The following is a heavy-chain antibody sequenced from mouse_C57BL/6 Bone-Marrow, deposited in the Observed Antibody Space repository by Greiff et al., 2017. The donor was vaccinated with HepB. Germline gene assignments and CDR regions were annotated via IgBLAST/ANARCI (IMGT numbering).Heavy chain of an antibody. V-gene: IGHV1-5*01. Sequence: VQLQQSGTVLARPGASVKMSCKTSGYTFTSYWMHWVKQRPGQGLEWIGAIYPGNSDTSYNQKFKGKAKLTAVTSASTAYMELSSLTNVDSAVYYCTREGYSNYLAWFAYWGQGTLVTVSA. CDR2: IYPGNSDT. J-gene: IGHJ3*01. CDR1: GYTFTSYW. D-gene: IGHD2-5*01. CDR3: TREGYSNYLAWFAY.